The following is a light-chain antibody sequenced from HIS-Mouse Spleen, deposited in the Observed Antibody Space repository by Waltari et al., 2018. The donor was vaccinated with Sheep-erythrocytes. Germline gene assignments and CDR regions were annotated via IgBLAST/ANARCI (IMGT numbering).Light chain of an antibody. CDR2: DVS. Sequence: QSALTQPRSVSGSPGQSVTISCTGTSSDVGGYNYVSWYQQHPGKAPKLMIYDVSKRPSGVPDRFSCSKSGNTAYLTISGLQAEDEADYYCCSYAGSYTLVFGGGTKLTVL. V-gene: IGLV2-11*01. CDR3: CSYAGSYTLV. CDR1: SSDVGGYNY. J-gene: IGLJ2*01.